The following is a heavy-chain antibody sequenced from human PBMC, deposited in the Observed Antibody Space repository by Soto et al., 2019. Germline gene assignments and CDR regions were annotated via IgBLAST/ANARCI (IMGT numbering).Heavy chain of an antibody. CDR2: IFHSGST. J-gene: IGHJ4*02. V-gene: IGHV4-59*01. CDR1: GASISSYY. Sequence: PSETLSLTCTVSGASISSYYWSWIRQPSGEGLEWVGFIFHSGSTNCNPSLKSRVTFSVDTSKNQFSLKLTSVTAADTAVYYCARDQNGSPHFDYWGQGILVTVSS. D-gene: IGHD1-26*01. CDR3: ARDQNGSPHFDY.